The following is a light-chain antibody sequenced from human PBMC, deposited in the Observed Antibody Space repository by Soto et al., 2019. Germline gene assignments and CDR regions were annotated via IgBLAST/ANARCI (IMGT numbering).Light chain of an antibody. CDR1: QTINTW. V-gene: IGKV1-5*01. CDR3: QQYNTYSA. CDR2: DAS. J-gene: IGKJ1*01. Sequence: DIQMTQSPSTLSASVGDRVTITCRASQTINTWLAWYQQKPGKAPNLLIYDASTLKSGVPSRFSGGGSGTEFTLTINSLQPDDFATYYCQQYNTYSAFGQGTKVDIK.